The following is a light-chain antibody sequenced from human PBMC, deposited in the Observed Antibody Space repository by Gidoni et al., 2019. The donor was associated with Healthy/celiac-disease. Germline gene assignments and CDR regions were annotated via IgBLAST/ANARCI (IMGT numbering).Light chain of an antibody. J-gene: IGLJ2*01. CDR3: QAWDSSTGV. CDR2: QDS. CDR1: KLGDKY. Sequence: YERTHPPPLSVSPGQTASITCPGDKLGDKYACWYQQKPGQSPVLVIYQDSKRPSGIPERFSGSNSGNTATLTISGTQAMDEADYYCQAWDSSTGVFGGGTKLTVL. V-gene: IGLV3-1*01.